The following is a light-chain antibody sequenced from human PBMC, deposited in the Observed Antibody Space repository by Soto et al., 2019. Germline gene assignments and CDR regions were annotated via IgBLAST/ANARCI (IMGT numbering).Light chain of an antibody. CDR3: SSYAGGGV. CDR2: EVT. CDR1: SSDVGGYNY. Sequence: QSALTQPPSASGSPGQSVAISCTGTSSDVGGYNYVSWYQQHPGKAPKLIIYEVTKRPSGVPDRFSGSKSGNTASLTVYGLQAEDEADYYCSSYAGGGVFGGGTKLTVL. J-gene: IGLJ3*02. V-gene: IGLV2-8*01.